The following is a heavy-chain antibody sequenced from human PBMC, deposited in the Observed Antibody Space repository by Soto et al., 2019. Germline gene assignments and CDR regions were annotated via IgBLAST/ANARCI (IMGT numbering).Heavy chain of an antibody. D-gene: IGHD3-10*01. Sequence: EVQLLESGGGLIQPGGYLRLSCAASGFTFSSYAMSWVRQAPGKGLEWVSTISGSGGSTYYADSVKGRFTFSRDKSKNTLYLQMNSLRAEDTAVYYCAKIWFGEETPFDYWCQGTLVTVSS. CDR3: AKIWFGEETPFDY. V-gene: IGHV3-23*01. CDR1: GFTFSSYA. J-gene: IGHJ4*02. CDR2: ISGSGGST.